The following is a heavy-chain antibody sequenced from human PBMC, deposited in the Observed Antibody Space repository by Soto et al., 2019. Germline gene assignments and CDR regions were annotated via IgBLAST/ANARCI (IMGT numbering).Heavy chain of an antibody. CDR2: IYYRGST. V-gene: IGHV4-59*07. D-gene: IGHD6-13*01. CDR1: GGSISGYY. J-gene: IGHJ6*02. CDR3: ARQQLLPFYYALDV. Sequence: QVQLQESGPGLVKPSDTLSLTCTVSGGSISGYYWSWIRQSPGKGLEYIGYIYYRGSTNYNPSLKSRVTMSIDTSRHQFPLRVNSVTAADTAVYYCARQQLLPFYYALDVWGQGTTVTVSS.